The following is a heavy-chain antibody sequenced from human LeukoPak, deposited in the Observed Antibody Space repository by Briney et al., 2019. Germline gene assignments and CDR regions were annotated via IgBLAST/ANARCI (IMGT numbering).Heavy chain of an antibody. CDR2: ISYDGSNK. V-gene: IGHV3-30*04. D-gene: IGHD4-17*01. CDR3: ARTGLTYLTTVTTWFDY. Sequence: GGSLRLSCAASGFSFSSYEMNWVRQAPGKGLEWVAFISYDGSNKYYAGSVKGRFTISRDNSKNTLYLQMNSLRAEDTAVYYCARTGLTYLTTVTTWFDYWGQGTLVTVSS. J-gene: IGHJ4*02. CDR1: GFSFSSYE.